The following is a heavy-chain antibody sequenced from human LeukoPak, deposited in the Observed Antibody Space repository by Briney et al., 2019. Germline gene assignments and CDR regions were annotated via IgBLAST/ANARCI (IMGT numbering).Heavy chain of an antibody. CDR3: ARGSMNPMMAVAGTALRVYFDY. CDR2: INHSGSA. V-gene: IGHV4-34*01. CDR1: GGSFSGYY. Sequence: SETLSLTCAVSGGSFSGYYWSWIRQPPGKGLECIGEINHSGSANYNPPLKSRVTISVDTSKNQISLNLSSLTAAYTAVYDCARGSMNPMMAVAGTALRVYFDYWGQGTLVTVSS. J-gene: IGHJ4*02. D-gene: IGHD6-19*01.